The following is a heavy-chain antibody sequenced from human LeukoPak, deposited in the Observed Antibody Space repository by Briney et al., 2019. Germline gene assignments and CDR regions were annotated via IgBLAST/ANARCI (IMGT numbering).Heavy chain of an antibody. CDR3: VREVEVVPTTIGVYHYYFMDV. CDR1: GFTFSNNW. CDR2: INPDGRRT. J-gene: IGHJ6*03. V-gene: IGHV3-74*01. D-gene: IGHD2-2*01. Sequence: PGGSLRLSCAASGFTFSNNWMHWVRQAPGKGLVWVSRINPDGRRTDYAGSVRGRFTISRDNAKNTLYLQMNSLRVEDTAVYYCVREVEVVPTTIGVYHYYFMDVWGKGTTVTASS.